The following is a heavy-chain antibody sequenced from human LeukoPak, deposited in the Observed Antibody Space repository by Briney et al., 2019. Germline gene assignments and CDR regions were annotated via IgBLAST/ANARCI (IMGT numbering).Heavy chain of an antibody. Sequence: GASVKVSCKASGGTFSGYAISWVRQAPGQGLEWMGGIIPIFGTANYAQKFQGRVTITADESTSTAYMELSSLRSEDTAVYYRASPTMVRGVNDAFDIWGQGTMVTVSS. D-gene: IGHD3-10*01. V-gene: IGHV1-69*13. CDR2: IIPIFGTA. J-gene: IGHJ3*02. CDR1: GGTFSGYA. CDR3: ASPTMVRGVNDAFDI.